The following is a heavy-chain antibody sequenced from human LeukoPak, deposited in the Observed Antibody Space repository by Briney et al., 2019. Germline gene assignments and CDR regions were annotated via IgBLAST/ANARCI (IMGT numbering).Heavy chain of an antibody. J-gene: IGHJ4*02. CDR3: ARYYYDSSGYYLDY. V-gene: IGHV4-4*07. D-gene: IGHD3-22*01. CDR2: IYTSGST. Sequence: SETLSLTCTVSGGSISSYYWNWIRQPAGKGLEWIGRIYTSGSTNYSPSLKSRVTMSVDTSKNQFSLKLSSVTAADTAVYYCARYYYDSSGYYLDYWGQGTLVTVSS. CDR1: GGSISSYY.